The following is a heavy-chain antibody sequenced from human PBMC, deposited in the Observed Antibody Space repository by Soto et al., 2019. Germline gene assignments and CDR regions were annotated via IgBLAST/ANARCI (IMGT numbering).Heavy chain of an antibody. J-gene: IGHJ3*02. V-gene: IGHV3-23*01. CDR3: AKELELRPGAFDI. CDR2: ISGSGGST. CDR1: GFTFSSYA. Sequence: GGSLRLSCAASGFTFSSYAMSWVRQAPGKGLEWVSAISGSGGSTYYADSVKGRFTISRDNAKNTQYLQMNSLRAEDTAVYYCAKELELRPGAFDIWGQGTMVTVSS. D-gene: IGHD1-7*01.